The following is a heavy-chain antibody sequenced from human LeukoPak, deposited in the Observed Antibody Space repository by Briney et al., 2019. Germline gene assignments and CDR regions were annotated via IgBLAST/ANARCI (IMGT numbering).Heavy chain of an antibody. CDR3: AGGYCSGGSCIDAFGI. CDR1: GFTVSSNY. V-gene: IGHV3-66*01. CDR2: IYSGGST. Sequence: PGGSLRLSCAASGFTVSSNYMSWVRQAPGKGLEWVSVIYSGGSTYYADSVKGRSTISRDNSKNTLYLQMNSLRAEDTAVYYCAGGYCSGGSCIDAFGIWGQGTMVTVSS. D-gene: IGHD2-15*01. J-gene: IGHJ3*02.